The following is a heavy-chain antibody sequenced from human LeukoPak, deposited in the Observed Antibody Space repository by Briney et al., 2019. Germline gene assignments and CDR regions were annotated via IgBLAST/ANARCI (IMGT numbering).Heavy chain of an antibody. CDR2: INSDGSNT. D-gene: IGHD6-19*01. CDR3: VRTSSAWYVFDN. J-gene: IGHJ4*02. Sequence: GESLRLSCAASGFTFSSYWMHWVRQAPGKGLVWVSRINSDGSNTGYADFVKGRFTISRDNAENTLYLQMNSLRAEDTAVYYCVRTSSAWYVFDNWGQGTLVIVSS. CDR1: GFTFSSYW. V-gene: IGHV3-74*01.